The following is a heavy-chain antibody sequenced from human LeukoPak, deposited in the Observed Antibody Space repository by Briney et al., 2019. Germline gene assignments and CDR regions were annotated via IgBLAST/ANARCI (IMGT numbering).Heavy chain of an antibody. CDR1: GFTFSSYW. D-gene: IGHD3-22*01. V-gene: IGHV3-7*04. CDR2: IKQDGSEK. J-gene: IGHJ4*02. CDR3: ARWTHSSGYYYIDY. Sequence: PGGSLRLSCAASGFTFSSYWMSWVRQAPGKGLEWVANIKQDGSEKYYEESVKGRFIISRDNAKNSLYLQMNSLRAEDTAVYYCARWTHSSGYYYIDYWGQGTLVTVSS.